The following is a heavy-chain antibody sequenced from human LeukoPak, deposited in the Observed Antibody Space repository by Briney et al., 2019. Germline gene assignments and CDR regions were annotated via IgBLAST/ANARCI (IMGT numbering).Heavy chain of an antibody. CDR3: ARGPSGGPRGD. V-gene: IGHV1-69*01. J-gene: IGHJ4*02. CDR2: IIPIFGTA. D-gene: IGHD2-15*01. Sequence: SVKVSCKASGGTFSSYAISWVRQAPGQGLDWMGGIIPIFGTANYAQKFQGRVTITADEPTSTAYMELSSLRSEDTAVYYCARGPSGGPRGDWGQGTLVTVSS. CDR1: GGTFSSYA.